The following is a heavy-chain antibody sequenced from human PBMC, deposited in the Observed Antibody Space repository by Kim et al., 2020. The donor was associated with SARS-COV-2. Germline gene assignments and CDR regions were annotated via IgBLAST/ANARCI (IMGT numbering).Heavy chain of an antibody. CDR2: ISAYNGNT. CDR3: ARDTADIVVIPAAIPGDAFDI. V-gene: IGHV1-18*04. Sequence: ASVKVSCKASGYTFTSYGISWVRQAPGQGLEWMGWISAYNGNTKYAQKLQGRVTMTTDTSTSTAYMELRSLRSDDTAVYYCARDTADIVVIPAAIPGDAFDIWGQGTMVTVSS. CDR1: GYTFTSYG. J-gene: IGHJ3*02. D-gene: IGHD2-2*01.